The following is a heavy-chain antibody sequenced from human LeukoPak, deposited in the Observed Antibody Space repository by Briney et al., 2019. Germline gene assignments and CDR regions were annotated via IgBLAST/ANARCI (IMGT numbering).Heavy chain of an antibody. D-gene: IGHD2-15*01. CDR2: ISSSSSTI. V-gene: IGHV3-48*02. CDR3: ARDRLGGTCNFDY. J-gene: IGHJ4*02. CDR1: GFTFSDYS. Sequence: PGGSLRLSCAASGFTFSDYSINWVRQAPGKGLEWVSYISSSSSTIYYADSVKGRFTISRDNAKNSLYLQMISLRDEDTAVYYCARDRLGGTCNFDYWGQGTLVTVSS.